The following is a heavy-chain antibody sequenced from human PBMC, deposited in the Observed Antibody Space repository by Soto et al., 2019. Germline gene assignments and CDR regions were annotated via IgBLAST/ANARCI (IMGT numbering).Heavy chain of an antibody. V-gene: IGHV3-33*01. D-gene: IGHD1-7*01. CDR3: ARDITGTYYFDY. J-gene: IGHJ4*02. Sequence: GESLKISCAASGFPLSSYGVHWVRQAPGKGLEWVALIWYDGSNKYYADSVKGRFTISRDSSKNTLFLQMNSLRAEDTAVYYCARDITGTYYFDYWGQGTLVTVSS. CDR2: IWYDGSNK. CDR1: GFPLSSYG.